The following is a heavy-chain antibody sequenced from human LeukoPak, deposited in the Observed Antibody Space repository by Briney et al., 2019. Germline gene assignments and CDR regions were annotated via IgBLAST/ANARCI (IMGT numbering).Heavy chain of an antibody. J-gene: IGHJ4*02. D-gene: IGHD3-10*01. V-gene: IGHV1-8*01. CDR3: ARRLLWFGGLLYDY. CDR2: MNPNSGNT. CDR1: GYTFTSYD. Sequence: ASVKVSCKASGYTFTSYDINWVRQATGQGLEWMGWMNPNSGNTGYAQKFQGRVTMTRNTSISTAYMELSSLRSEDTAVYYCARRLLWFGGLLYDYWGQGTLVTVSS.